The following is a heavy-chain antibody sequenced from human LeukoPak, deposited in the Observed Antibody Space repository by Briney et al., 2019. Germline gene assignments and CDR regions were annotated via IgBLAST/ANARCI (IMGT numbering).Heavy chain of an antibody. V-gene: IGHV1-2*06. Sequence: ASVKVSCKASGYTFTGYYMHWVRHAPGQGLELMGRINPNSGGTNYAQKFQGRVTMTRDTSISTAYMELSRLRSDDTAVYYCARTNYDILTGYSPHFDYWGQGTLVTVSS. D-gene: IGHD3-9*01. J-gene: IGHJ4*02. CDR1: GYTFTGYY. CDR3: ARTNYDILTGYSPHFDY. CDR2: INPNSGGT.